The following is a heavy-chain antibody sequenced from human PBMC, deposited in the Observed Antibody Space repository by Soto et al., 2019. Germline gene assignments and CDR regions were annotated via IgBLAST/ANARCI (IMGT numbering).Heavy chain of an antibody. Sequence: SETLSLTCAVYGGSFSGYYWSWIRQPPGKGLEWIGEINHSGSTNYNPSLKSRVTISVDTSKNQFSLKLSSVTAADTAVYYCARRGYSSSWYVDYYFDYWGQGTLVTVSS. CDR1: GGSFSGYY. V-gene: IGHV4-34*01. D-gene: IGHD6-13*01. J-gene: IGHJ4*02. CDR3: ARRGYSSSWYVDYYFDY. CDR2: INHSGST.